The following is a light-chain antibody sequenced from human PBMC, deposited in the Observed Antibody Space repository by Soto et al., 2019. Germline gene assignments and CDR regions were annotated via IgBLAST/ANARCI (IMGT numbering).Light chain of an antibody. V-gene: IGLV2-11*01. CDR3: CSNVGVYSVI. CDR1: SSDVGGYNY. Sequence: QSALTQPRSVSGSPGQSVTISCTGTSSDVGGYNYVSWYQQHPGKAPKLMIYDVSKRPSGVPDRFSGSKSGNTASLTISGLQPEDEADYYCCSNVGVYSVIFGGGTQLTVL. J-gene: IGLJ2*01. CDR2: DVS.